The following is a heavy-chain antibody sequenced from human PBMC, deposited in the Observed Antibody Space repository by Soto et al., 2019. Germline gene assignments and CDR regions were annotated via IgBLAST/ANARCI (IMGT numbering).Heavy chain of an antibody. CDR3: ARSIYTFGESRFDY. V-gene: IGHV4-30-4*01. D-gene: IGHD3-10*01. Sequence: PSAPLSLTCTVSCGSISSGDYSWNWIRQPPGKGLDWIGYIYYSGSTYYNPSLKSRVTISVDTSKNQFSLKLSSVTAADTAVYYCARSIYTFGESRFDYWGQGTLVNVSS. J-gene: IGHJ4*02. CDR1: CGSISSGDYS. CDR2: IYYSGST.